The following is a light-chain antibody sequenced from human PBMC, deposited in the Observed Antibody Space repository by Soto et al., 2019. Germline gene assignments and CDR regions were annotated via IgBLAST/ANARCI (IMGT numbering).Light chain of an antibody. V-gene: IGLV2-14*01. CDR1: STYVGDYKS. J-gene: IGLJ2*01. Sequence: QSALTQPASVSGSPGQSITISCTGTSTYVGDYKSISWYQQHPGKAPKLLIYDVTNRPSRVSNRFSGSKSGNTASLTISGLQAEDEADYYCSSYTTPNPLVFGGGIKVTVL. CDR2: DVT. CDR3: SSYTTPNPLV.